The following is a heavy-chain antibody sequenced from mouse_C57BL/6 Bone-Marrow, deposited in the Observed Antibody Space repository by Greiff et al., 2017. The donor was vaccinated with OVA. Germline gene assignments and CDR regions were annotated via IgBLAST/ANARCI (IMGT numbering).Heavy chain of an antibody. CDR1: GYTFTDHY. V-gene: IGHV1-76*01. Sequence: QVQLQQSGAEVVRPGASVKLSCKASGYTFTDHYINWVKQRPGQGLEWIARIYPGSGNTYYHEKFKGKATLTAAKSSNTAYMQLSSLASEDSAVYFCARDDGYFFEYWGQGTTLTVSS. D-gene: IGHD2-3*01. CDR2: IYPGSGNT. J-gene: IGHJ2*01. CDR3: ARDDGYFFEY.